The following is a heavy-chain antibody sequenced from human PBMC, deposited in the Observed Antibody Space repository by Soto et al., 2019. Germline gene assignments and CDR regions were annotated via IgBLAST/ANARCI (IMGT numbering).Heavy chain of an antibody. CDR2: IYYSGST. V-gene: IGHV4-31*03. D-gene: IGHD6-19*01. Sequence: PSETLSLTCTVSGGSISSGGYYWSWIRQHPGKGLEWIGYIYYSGSTYYNPSLKSRVTISVDTSKNQFSLKLSPVTAADTAVYYCARKKTYSSGWYYYYGMDVWGQGTTVTVSS. J-gene: IGHJ6*02. CDR1: GGSISSGGYY. CDR3: ARKKTYSSGWYYYYGMDV.